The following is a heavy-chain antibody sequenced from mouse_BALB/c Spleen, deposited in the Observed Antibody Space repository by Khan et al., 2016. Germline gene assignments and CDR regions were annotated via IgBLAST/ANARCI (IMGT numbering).Heavy chain of an antibody. D-gene: IGHD2-4*01. Sequence: QVQLQQSGAELVKPGASVKLSCKASGYTFTSYYMYWVKQRPGQGLEWIGEINPSNGGTNFNEKFKSKATLTVDKSSSTAYMQLSSLTSEDSAVDYCTRWGLRRGAMDYWGQGTSVTVSS. V-gene: IGHV1S81*02. CDR1: GYTFTSYY. CDR2: INPSNGGT. CDR3: TRWGLRRGAMDY. J-gene: IGHJ4*01.